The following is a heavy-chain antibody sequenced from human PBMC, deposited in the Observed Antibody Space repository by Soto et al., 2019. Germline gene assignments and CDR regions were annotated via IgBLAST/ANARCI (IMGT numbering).Heavy chain of an antibody. CDR3: ATRLYHSRGYYYVPY. Sequence: QLQLQESGPGLVKPSETLSLTCTVSAGSISSSSYFSGWIRQPPGKGLEWIGTIDYRGSTSYNPSLQSRVTISVDTSKNQFSLTLSSVTAADTAVYYCATRLYHSRGYYYVPYWGQGTLVTVSS. D-gene: IGHD3-22*01. J-gene: IGHJ4*02. V-gene: IGHV4-39*01. CDR1: AGSISSSSYF. CDR2: IDYRGST.